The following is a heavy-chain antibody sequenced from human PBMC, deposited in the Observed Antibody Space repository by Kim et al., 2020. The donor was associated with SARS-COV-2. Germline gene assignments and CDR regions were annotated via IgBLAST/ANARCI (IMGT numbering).Heavy chain of an antibody. V-gene: IGHV3-23*01. Sequence: RLTISRDNSKNTLYLQMNSLRAEDTAVYYCAKLLMPTYYDILTGYHTSLDSWGQGTLVTVSS. D-gene: IGHD3-9*01. J-gene: IGHJ4*02. CDR3: AKLLMPTYYDILTGYHTSLDS.